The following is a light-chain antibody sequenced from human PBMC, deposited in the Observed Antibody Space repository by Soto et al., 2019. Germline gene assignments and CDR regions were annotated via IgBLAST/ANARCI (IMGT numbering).Light chain of an antibody. Sequence: DIQMTQSPSTLAASVGDTVTMTCRSSSKWLAWYQKKPGKAPKLLIYDVSNLERGVPPRFSGSTSGAESTLTITGLQPDDLGTYYCQQYNGNFGGGTKVDFK. CDR1: SSKW. CDR2: DVS. V-gene: IGKV1-5*01. CDR3: QQYNGN. J-gene: IGKJ4*01.